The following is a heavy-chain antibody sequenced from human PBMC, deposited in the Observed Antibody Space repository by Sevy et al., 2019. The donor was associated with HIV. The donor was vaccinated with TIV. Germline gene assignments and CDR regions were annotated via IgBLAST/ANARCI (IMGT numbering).Heavy chain of an antibody. CDR3: AREGSGRY. D-gene: IGHD3-10*01. V-gene: IGHV3-21*01. J-gene: IGHJ4*02. CDR2: ISSGSNYI. CDR1: GFTFNKYN. Sequence: GGSLRLSCAASGFTFNKYNMIWVRQAPGKGLEWVSFISSGSNYIYYADSVRDRFTTSRDNAKNSLYLQMHTLRAEDTAVYYCAREGSGRYWGQGTLVTVSS.